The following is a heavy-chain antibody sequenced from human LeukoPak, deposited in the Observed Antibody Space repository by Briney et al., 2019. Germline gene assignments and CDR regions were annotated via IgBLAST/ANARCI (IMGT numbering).Heavy chain of an antibody. J-gene: IGHJ4*02. Sequence: SETLPLTCTVSGGSISSYYWSWIRQPPGKGLEYIGYIYYSGSTNYNPSLKSRVTISVDTSKNQFSLKLSSVTAADTAVYYCARSDSGYALDYWGQGTLVTVSS. V-gene: IGHV4-59*01. D-gene: IGHD2-15*01. CDR2: IYYSGST. CDR3: ARSDSGYALDY. CDR1: GGSISSYY.